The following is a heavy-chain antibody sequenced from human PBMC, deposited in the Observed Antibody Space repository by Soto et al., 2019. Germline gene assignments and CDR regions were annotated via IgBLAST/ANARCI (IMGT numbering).Heavy chain of an antibody. CDR2: ISSSSSTI. CDR1: GFTFSSYS. D-gene: IGHD2-2*01. Sequence: GGSLRLSCAASGFTFSSYSMNWVRQAPGKGLEWVSYISSSSSTIYYADSVKGRFTISRDNAKNSLYLQMNSLRAEDTAVYYCASVKLGYCSSTSCQRNLLADWGQGTLVTVSS. J-gene: IGHJ4*02. CDR3: ASVKLGYCSSTSCQRNLLAD. V-gene: IGHV3-48*01.